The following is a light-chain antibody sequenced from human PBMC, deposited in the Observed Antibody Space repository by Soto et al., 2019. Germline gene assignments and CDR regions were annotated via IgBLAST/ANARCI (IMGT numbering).Light chain of an antibody. Sequence: QSVLTQSPSASASLGASVKLTCTLSSGHSSYAIAWHQKQPGKGPRYLMDLNNDGSHTKGDGIPDRFSGSSSGADRYLIISSLQSEDEADYYCQTWGTGFQFFGGATKLTVL. V-gene: IGLV4-69*01. CDR1: SGHSSYA. CDR2: LNNDGSH. CDR3: QTWGTGFQF. J-gene: IGLJ2*01.